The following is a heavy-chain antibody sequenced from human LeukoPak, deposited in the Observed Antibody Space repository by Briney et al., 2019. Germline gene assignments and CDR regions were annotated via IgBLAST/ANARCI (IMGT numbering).Heavy chain of an antibody. CDR2: INHSGST. D-gene: IGHD6-25*01. Sequence: PSETLSLTCAVYGGCFTGYYWSWIRQPPGKGLEWIGEINHSGSTNYNPSLKSRVTISVETSNNQFSLKLSSVTAADTAVDYSARHLAAVHVFPPKRDAFDIWGQGTMVTVSS. CDR1: GGCFTGYY. V-gene: IGHV4-34*01. CDR3: ARHLAAVHVFPPKRDAFDI. J-gene: IGHJ3*02.